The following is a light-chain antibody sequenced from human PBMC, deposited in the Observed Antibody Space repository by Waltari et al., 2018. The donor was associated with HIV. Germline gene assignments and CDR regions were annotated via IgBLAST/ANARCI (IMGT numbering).Light chain of an antibody. CDR1: SGSIASNY. CDR2: EDN. Sequence: NFMLTQPHSVSESPGKTVTISCTRSSGSIASNYVQWYQQRPGSSPTTVIYEDNQRPSGVPDRFSGSIDSSSNSASLTISGLKTEDEADYYCQSYDSSNHGNYVCGTGTKVTVL. J-gene: IGLJ1*01. CDR3: QSYDSSNHGNYV. V-gene: IGLV6-57*01.